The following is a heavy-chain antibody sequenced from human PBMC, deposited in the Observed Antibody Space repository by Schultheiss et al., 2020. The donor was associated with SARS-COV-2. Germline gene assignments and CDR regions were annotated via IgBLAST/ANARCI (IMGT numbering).Heavy chain of an antibody. CDR3: ASGRRIAVAGTRFDY. CDR1: GGSVRSSSYY. Sequence: SETLSLTCTVSGGSVRSSSYYWGWIRQPPGKGLEWIGNVYHTGNSYYNPSLKSRVTISVDTSKNQFSLKLSSVTAADTAVYYCASGRRIAVAGTRFDYWGQGTLVTVSS. D-gene: IGHD6-19*01. CDR2: VYHTGNS. J-gene: IGHJ4*02. V-gene: IGHV4-39*07.